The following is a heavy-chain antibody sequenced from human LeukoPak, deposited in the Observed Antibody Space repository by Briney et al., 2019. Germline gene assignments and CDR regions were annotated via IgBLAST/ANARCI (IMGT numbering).Heavy chain of an antibody. CDR1: GYTFTGYY. J-gene: IGHJ4*02. V-gene: IGHV1-2*02. CDR2: INPNSGGT. D-gene: IGHD3-10*01. CDR3: ARAEGWFGEGVLFDY. Sequence: ASVKVSCKAFGYTFTGYYMHWVRQAPGQGLEWMGWINPNSGGTNYAQKFQGRVTMTRDTSISTAYMELSRLRSDDTAVYYCARAEGWFGEGVLFDYWGQGTLVTVSS.